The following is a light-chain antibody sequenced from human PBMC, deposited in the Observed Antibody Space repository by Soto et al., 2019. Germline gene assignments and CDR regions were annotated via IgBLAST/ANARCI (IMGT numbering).Light chain of an antibody. V-gene: IGKV4-1*01. CDR2: WAS. CDR1: QSVLYSPNNKNY. J-gene: IGKJ2*01. CDR3: HQYFLTPYT. Sequence: DIVMTQSPDSLAVSLGERATINCKSSQSVLYSPNNKNYLAWYQQKPGQPPKLLIYWASTRESGVPGRFSGSGSATDFPLTISSLQAEDVAVYFCHQYFLTPYTFGQGTKLEIK.